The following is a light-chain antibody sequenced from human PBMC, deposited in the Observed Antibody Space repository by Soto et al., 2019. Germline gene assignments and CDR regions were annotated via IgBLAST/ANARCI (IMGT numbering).Light chain of an antibody. J-gene: IGLJ1*01. Sequence: QSVLTQPPSASGTPGQRVTISCSGRSSNIGSNNVNWYQQLPGTAHKLLIYTNDQRPSGVPDRFSGSKSGTSASLAISGLQSEDEADYYCAAWDDSLNGYVFGTGTKLTVL. V-gene: IGLV1-44*01. CDR1: SSNIGSNN. CDR3: AAWDDSLNGYV. CDR2: TND.